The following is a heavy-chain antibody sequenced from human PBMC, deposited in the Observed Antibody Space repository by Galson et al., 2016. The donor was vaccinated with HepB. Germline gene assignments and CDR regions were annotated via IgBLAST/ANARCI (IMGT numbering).Heavy chain of an antibody. J-gene: IGHJ4*02. V-gene: IGHV3-21*01. CDR2: MTSTNYS. Sequence: SLRLSCAASGFTLSSYNMNWVRQAPGKGLEWVSSMTSTNYSYYSDSVRGRLTITRDNAKNSLYLQLNSLRAEDTAVYYCAKGLPSARGTTPLDYWGQGTLVTVSS. D-gene: IGHD1-1*01. CDR3: AKGLPSARGTTPLDY. CDR1: GFTLSSYN.